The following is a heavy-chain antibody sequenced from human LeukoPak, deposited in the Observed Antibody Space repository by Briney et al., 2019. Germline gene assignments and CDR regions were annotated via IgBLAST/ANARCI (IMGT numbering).Heavy chain of an antibody. J-gene: IGHJ4*02. CDR3: ARGTPRTTGAGGPEY. V-gene: IGHV1-18*01. CDR1: GYTFTDYG. Sequence: ASVKVSCKASGYTFTDYGITWVRQAPGQGLEWMGWISGYNGDTHYAQNLQGRVTMTTDTSTSTAYMELRSLRSDDTALYYCARGTPRTTGAGGPEYCGQGTLVTVSS. CDR2: ISGYNGDT. D-gene: IGHD6-19*01.